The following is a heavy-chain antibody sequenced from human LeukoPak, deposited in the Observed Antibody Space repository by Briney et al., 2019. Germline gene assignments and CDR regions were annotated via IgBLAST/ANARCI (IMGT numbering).Heavy chain of an antibody. V-gene: IGHV4-59*12. D-gene: IGHD3-22*01. CDR1: GDSINSAY. Sequence: SETLSLTCTVSGDSINSAYWSWFRQPPGKGLEWIGFVHYSGSTSYNPSLKSRVTISVDRSKNQFSLKLSSVTAADTAVYYCATTYYDSRGWFDPWGQGTLVTVSS. J-gene: IGHJ5*02. CDR3: ATTYYDSRGWFDP. CDR2: VHYSGST.